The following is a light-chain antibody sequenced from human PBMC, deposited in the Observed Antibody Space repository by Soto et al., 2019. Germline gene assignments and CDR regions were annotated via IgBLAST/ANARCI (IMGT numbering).Light chain of an antibody. V-gene: IGKV1-12*01. CDR3: QQTNTFPYT. J-gene: IGKJ2*01. CDR2: TAS. CDR1: QRVSSW. Sequence: DVQMTQSPSSVSASVGDRVTITCRASQRVSSWLAWYQQKPGKAPRLLIYTASTLQSGVPSRFSGSGSGTDFTLTISSLQPEDCATYYCQQTNTFPYTFGQGTKLEI.